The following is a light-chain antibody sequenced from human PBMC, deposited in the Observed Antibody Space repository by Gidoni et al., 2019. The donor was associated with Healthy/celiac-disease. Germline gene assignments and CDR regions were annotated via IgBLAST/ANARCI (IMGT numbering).Light chain of an antibody. Sequence: QSVLTQPPSVSAAPGQKVTISCSGSSSNIGNNYVSWYQQHPGTAPKLLIYDNNKRPSGIPDRFSGSKSGTSATLGITGLQTGDEADDYCGTWDSSLSARVFGGGTKLTVL. V-gene: IGLV1-51*01. CDR2: DNN. CDR3: GTWDSSLSARV. CDR1: SSNIGNNY. J-gene: IGLJ3*02.